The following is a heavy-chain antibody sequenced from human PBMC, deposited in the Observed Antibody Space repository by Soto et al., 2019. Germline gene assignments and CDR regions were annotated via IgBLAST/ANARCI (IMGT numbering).Heavy chain of an antibody. D-gene: IGHD3-10*01. J-gene: IGHJ4*02. CDR3: ARAWFGELSPYQLDY. V-gene: IGHV4-31*03. CDR2: IYYSGST. Sequence: QVQLQESGPGLVKPSQTLSLTCTVSGGSISSGGYYWSCLRQHTGKGLEWIGYIYYSGSTYYNPSLKSRVTISVDTSKNQFSLKLSSVTAADTAVYYCARAWFGELSPYQLDYWGQGTLVTVSS. CDR1: GGSISSGGYY.